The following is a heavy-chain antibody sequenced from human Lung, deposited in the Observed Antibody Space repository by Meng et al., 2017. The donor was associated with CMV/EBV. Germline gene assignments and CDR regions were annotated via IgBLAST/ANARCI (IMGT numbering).Heavy chain of an antibody. CDR1: GFTFSNYA. CDR3: AKCSPGCWDTFDI. V-gene: IGHV3-23*01. D-gene: IGHD2-21*01. CDR2: VSNNGGTT. Sequence: GESLKISCAASGFTFSNYAMTWVRQAPGKGLEWVSSVSNNGGTTYYSDSVKGRFTISRDNSKNTLYLQMNSLRAEGTAVYYCAKCSPGCWDTFDIWGQGTXVTVSS. J-gene: IGHJ3*02.